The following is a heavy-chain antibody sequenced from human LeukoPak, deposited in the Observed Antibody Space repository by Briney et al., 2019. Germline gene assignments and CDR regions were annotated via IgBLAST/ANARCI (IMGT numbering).Heavy chain of an antibody. CDR2: FYSGGGA. Sequence: PGGPLRLSSAASGFPSTSNYMNWVRQAPGKGLEGVSTFYSGGGAYYADSVEGRFTISRDGSKNTVNLQLNSLRAEDTAVYYCARGASYGDYLSRCGLDVWGQGTTVTVSS. CDR3: ARGASYGDYLSRCGLDV. V-gene: IGHV3-53*01. D-gene: IGHD4-17*01. J-gene: IGHJ6*02. CDR1: GFPSTSNY.